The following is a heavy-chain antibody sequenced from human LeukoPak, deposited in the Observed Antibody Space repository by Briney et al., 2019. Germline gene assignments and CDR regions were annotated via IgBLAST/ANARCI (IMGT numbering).Heavy chain of an antibody. CDR3: AIPTTEILRFLEDYYGMDV. J-gene: IGHJ6*02. CDR2: ISYDGSNK. CDR1: GFTFSSYA. Sequence: GESLRLSCAASGFTFSSYAMHWVRQAPGKGLEWVAVISYDGSNKYCADSVKGRFTISRDNSKNTLYLQMNSLRAEDTAVYYCAIPTTEILRFLEDYYGMDVWGQGTTVTVSS. V-gene: IGHV3-30*04. D-gene: IGHD3-3*01.